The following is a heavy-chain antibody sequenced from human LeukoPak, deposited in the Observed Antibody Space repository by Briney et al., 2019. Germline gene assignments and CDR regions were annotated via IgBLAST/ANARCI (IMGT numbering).Heavy chain of an antibody. CDR2: ISAYNGNT. Sequence: GASVKVSCKASGYTSTSYGISWVRQAPGQGLEWMGWISAYNGNTNYAQKLQGRVTMTEDTSTDTAYMELSSLRSEDTAVYYCATVGGELHTGIFDYWGQGTLVTVSS. V-gene: IGHV1-18*01. CDR3: ATVGGELHTGIFDY. D-gene: IGHD1-26*01. CDR1: GYTSTSYG. J-gene: IGHJ4*02.